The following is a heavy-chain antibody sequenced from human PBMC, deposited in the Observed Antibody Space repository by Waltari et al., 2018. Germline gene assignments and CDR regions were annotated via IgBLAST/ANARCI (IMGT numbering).Heavy chain of an antibody. CDR3: AKDLDNYDFWSGYLHFDY. CDR1: GFTLSSYA. V-gene: IGHV3-23*04. Sequence: EVQLVESGGGLVQPGGSLRLSCAASGFTLSSYAMRWVRPAPGKGLEWVSAISGSGGSTYYADSVKGRFTISRDNSKNTLYLQMNSLRAEDTAVYYCAKDLDNYDFWSGYLHFDYWGQGTLVTVSS. CDR2: ISGSGGST. J-gene: IGHJ4*02. D-gene: IGHD3-3*01.